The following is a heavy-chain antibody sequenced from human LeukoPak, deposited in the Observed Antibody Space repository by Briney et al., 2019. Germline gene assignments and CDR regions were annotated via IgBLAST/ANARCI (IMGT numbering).Heavy chain of an antibody. CDR1: GGSFSGYY. V-gene: IGHV4-34*01. D-gene: IGHD6-6*01. CDR3: ARESSSSPDY. J-gene: IGHJ4*02. Sequence: SETLSLTCAVYGGSFSGYYWSWIRQPPGKGLEWIGEINHSGSTNYNPSLKSRITISVDTSKNQFSLNLSPVTAADTAVYYCARESSSSPDYWGQGTLVTVYS. CDR2: INHSGST.